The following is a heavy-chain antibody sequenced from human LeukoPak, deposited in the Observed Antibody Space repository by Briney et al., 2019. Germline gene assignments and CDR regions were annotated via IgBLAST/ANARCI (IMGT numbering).Heavy chain of an antibody. CDR3: AREIEMARQFDY. J-gene: IGHJ4*02. CDR1: GGSISTHF. D-gene: IGHD5-24*01. Sequence: PSGTLSLTCTVSGGSISTHFWSWIRQPAGKGLEWIGRISTTGSSNYNPSLKSRVTMSVDTSKNQFSLKVNSVTAADTAVYYCAREIEMARQFDYWGQGTLVTVSS. V-gene: IGHV4-4*07. CDR2: ISTTGSS.